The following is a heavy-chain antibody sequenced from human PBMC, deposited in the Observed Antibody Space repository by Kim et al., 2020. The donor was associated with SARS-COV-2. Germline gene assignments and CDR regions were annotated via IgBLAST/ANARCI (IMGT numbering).Heavy chain of an antibody. J-gene: IGHJ5*02. CDR1: GFTFSSYA. CDR2: ISGSGGST. V-gene: IGHV3-23*01. D-gene: IGHD2-8*02. CDR3: AKTQEASYISTGRVRWFDP. Sequence: GGSLRLSCAASGFTFSSYAMSWVRQAPGKGLEWVSAISGSGGSTYYADSVKGRFTISRDNSKNTLYLQMNSLRAEDTAVYYCAKTQEASYISTGRVRWFDPWGQGTRVTVSS.